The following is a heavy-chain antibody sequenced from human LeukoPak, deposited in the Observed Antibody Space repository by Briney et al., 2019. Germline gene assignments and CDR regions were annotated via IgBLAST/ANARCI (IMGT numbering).Heavy chain of an antibody. CDR1: GITFSNYW. J-gene: IGHJ6*03. CDR3: ARVYYGSGSLYYYYYYMDV. V-gene: IGHV3-7*03. D-gene: IGHD3-10*01. Sequence: SGGSLRLSCVVSGITFSNYWMSWVRQAPGKGLEWVTNVKQDGSEKCYVDSVKGRFTVSRDNAKNSLYLQMNSLRAEDTAVYYCARVYYGSGSLYYYYYYMDVWGKGTTVTISS. CDR2: VKQDGSEK.